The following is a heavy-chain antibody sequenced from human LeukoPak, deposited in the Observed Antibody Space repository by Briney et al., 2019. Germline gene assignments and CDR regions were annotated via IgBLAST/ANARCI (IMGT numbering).Heavy chain of an antibody. CDR1: GYTFTRYG. J-gene: IGHJ4*02. Sequence: ASVKVSCKASGYTFTRYGISWVRQAPGQGLEWMGWISAYNGNTNYAQKLQGRVTMTTDTSTSTVYMELRSLRSDDTAVYYCARDQGYYDSSGGSSGWGQGTLVTVSS. D-gene: IGHD3-22*01. CDR3: ARDQGYYDSSGGSSG. CDR2: ISAYNGNT. V-gene: IGHV1-18*01.